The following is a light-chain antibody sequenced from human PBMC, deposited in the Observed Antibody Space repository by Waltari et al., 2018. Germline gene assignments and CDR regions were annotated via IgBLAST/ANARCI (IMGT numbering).Light chain of an antibody. J-gene: IGKJ4*01. CDR2: AAS. CDR1: QSISSH. CDR3: QQSYSTAS. V-gene: IGKV1-39*01. Sequence: DIQMTQSPSSLSASVGDRVTITCRASQSISSHLNWYQQKPGKAPKLLIYAASSLQSGVPSRFSGSGSGTDFTLTISSLQPEDFATYYCQQSYSTASFGGGTKVEIK.